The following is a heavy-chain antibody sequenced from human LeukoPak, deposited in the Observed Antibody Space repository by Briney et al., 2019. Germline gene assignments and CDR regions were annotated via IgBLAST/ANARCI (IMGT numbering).Heavy chain of an antibody. Sequence: PGGSLRLSCAASGFTFSSYAMSWVRQAPGKGLEWVSAISGSGGSTYYADSVKGRFTISRDNSKNTLYLQMNSLRAEDTAVYYCAKDLYYGSGMHGMDVWGQGTTVTVSS. CDR2: ISGSGGST. D-gene: IGHD3-10*01. CDR3: AKDLYYGSGMHGMDV. CDR1: GFTFSSYA. V-gene: IGHV3-23*01. J-gene: IGHJ6*02.